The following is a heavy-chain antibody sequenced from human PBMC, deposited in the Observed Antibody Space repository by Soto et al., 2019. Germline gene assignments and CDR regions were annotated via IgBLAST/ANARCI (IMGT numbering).Heavy chain of an antibody. J-gene: IGHJ4*02. Sequence: SVKVSCKASGGTLNTYTINWVRQAPGRRLEWVGQIVPMYDSVNYAENFQGRVTTTADKSTKTSFMELTSLKSEDTALYFCATWRHYSGSYCFDYWGQGTLVTVSS. CDR2: IVPMYDSV. CDR3: ATWRHYSGSYCFDY. D-gene: IGHD1-26*01. V-gene: IGHV1-69*06. CDR1: GGTLNTYT.